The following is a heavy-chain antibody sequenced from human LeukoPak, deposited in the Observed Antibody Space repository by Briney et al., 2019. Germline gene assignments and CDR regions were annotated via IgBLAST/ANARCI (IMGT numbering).Heavy chain of an antibody. CDR1: GFTFSSYW. Sequence: GGSLRLSCAASGFTFSSYWMSWVRQAPGKGLEWVANIKQDGSEKYYVDSVKGRFTISRDNAKNSLYLQMNSLRAEDTAVYYCARSGQRWLQFHYFDYWGQGTLVTVSS. V-gene: IGHV3-7*01. CDR2: IKQDGSEK. J-gene: IGHJ4*02. D-gene: IGHD5-24*01. CDR3: ARSGQRWLQFHYFDY.